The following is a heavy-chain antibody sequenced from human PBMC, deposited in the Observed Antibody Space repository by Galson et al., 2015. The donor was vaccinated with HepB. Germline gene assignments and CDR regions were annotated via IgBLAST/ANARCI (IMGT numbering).Heavy chain of an antibody. CDR1: GFTFSNYA. CDR2: ISYDGTIK. V-gene: IGHV3-30-3*01. J-gene: IGHJ6*03. CDR3: ARGEEYDIDV. Sequence: SLRLSCAVSGFTFSNYAIHWVRQAPGKGLEWVAFISYDGTIKYYADSVKGRFTISRDNSKKTLYLQMNGLRIDDTALYYCARGEEYDIDVWGKGTTVIVSS.